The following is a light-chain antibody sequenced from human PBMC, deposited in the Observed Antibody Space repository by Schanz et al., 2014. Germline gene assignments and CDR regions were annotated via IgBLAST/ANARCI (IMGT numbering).Light chain of an antibody. CDR3: SSYTSSSTWV. CDR1: SSDVGTYNL. J-gene: IGLJ3*02. CDR2: EVS. V-gene: IGLV2-18*02. Sequence: QSALTQPPSASGSPGQSVTISCTGTSSDVGTYNLVSWYQQHPGKAPKLMIYEVSKRPSGVPDRFSGSKSGNTASLTISGLQAEDEADYYCSSYTSSSTWVFGGGTKLTVL.